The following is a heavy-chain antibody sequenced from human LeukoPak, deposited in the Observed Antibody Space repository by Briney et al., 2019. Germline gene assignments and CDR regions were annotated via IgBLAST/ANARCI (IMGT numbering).Heavy chain of an antibody. V-gene: IGHV3-9*01. CDR3: AKGYYYYYMDV. CDR1: GFNFDDYA. J-gene: IGHJ6*03. CDR2: ISWNSGTI. Sequence: GRSMRLSCAASGFNFDDYAMHWVRQAPGKGLEWVSGISWNSGTIAYADSVKGRFTISRDNAKNSLYLQMNSLRAEDTALYYCAKGYYYYYMDVWGKGTTVTVSS.